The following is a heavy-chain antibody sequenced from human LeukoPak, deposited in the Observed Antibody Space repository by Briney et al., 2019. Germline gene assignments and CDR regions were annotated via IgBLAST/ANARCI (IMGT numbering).Heavy chain of an antibody. CDR1: GGSISSVY. D-gene: IGHD3-22*01. CDR3: ARLSGYSSGHYYSDY. J-gene: IGHJ4*02. CDR2: IYYRGST. Sequence: SETLSLTCTVSGGSISSVYWSWIRQPPGKGLEWIGYIYYRGSTNYNPSLKSRVTISVDTSKNQFSLKLSSVTAADTAVYYCARLSGYSSGHYYSDYWGQGTLVTVSS. V-gene: IGHV4-59*01.